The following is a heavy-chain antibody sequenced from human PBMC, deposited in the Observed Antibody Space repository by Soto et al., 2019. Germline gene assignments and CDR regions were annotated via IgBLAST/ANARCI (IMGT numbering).Heavy chain of an antibody. V-gene: IGHV3-23*01. CDR1: GFTFSSYA. CDR2: ISGSGGST. J-gene: IGHJ4*02. Sequence: GESLKISCAASGFTFSSYAMSWVRQAPGKGLEWVSAISGSGGSTYYADSVKGRFTISRDNSKNTLYLQMNSLRAEDTAVYYCAKDHDYDFWSGYYYWGQGTLVTVSS. D-gene: IGHD3-3*01. CDR3: AKDHDYDFWSGYYY.